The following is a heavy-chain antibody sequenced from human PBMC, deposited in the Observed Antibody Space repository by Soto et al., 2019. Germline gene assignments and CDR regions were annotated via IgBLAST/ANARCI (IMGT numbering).Heavy chain of an antibody. V-gene: IGHV3-53*02. J-gene: IGHJ1*01. Sequence: EVQMVETGGGLIQPGGSLRLSCADSGFTVSSNYMSWVRQAPGKGLEWVSVIYSGGSTYYADSVKGRFTISRDNSKNTLYLQMNSLRVEDTAVYYCARGAPYGSGSYYKDWGQGTLDTVSS. CDR2: IYSGGST. CDR3: ARGAPYGSGSYYKD. CDR1: GFTVSSNY. D-gene: IGHD3-10*01.